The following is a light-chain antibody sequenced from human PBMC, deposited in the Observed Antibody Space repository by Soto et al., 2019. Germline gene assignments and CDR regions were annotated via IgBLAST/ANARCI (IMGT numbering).Light chain of an antibody. CDR3: QQYYSFPWT. V-gene: IGKV1D-8*01. Sequence: VIWMTQSPSLLSASTGDRVTISCRMSQSISSYLAWYQQKPGKAPELLIYAASTLQSGVPSRFSGSGSGTDFTFTISCLQSEDFPTYYCQQYYSFPWTFGQGTKVEIK. J-gene: IGKJ1*01. CDR2: AAS. CDR1: QSISSY.